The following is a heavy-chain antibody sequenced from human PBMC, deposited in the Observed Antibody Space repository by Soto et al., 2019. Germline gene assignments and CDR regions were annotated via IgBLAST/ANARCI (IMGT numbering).Heavy chain of an antibody. J-gene: IGHJ4*02. V-gene: IGHV3-30-3*01. CDR3: ARESVGATTCFDY. Sequence: QVQLVESGGGVVQPGRSLRLSCAASGFTFSSYAMHWVRQAPGKGLEWVAVISYDGNNKYYADSVKGRFTISRDNSKNTLYLQMYSLRAEDTAVYYCARESVGATTCFDYWGQGTLVTVSS. CDR2: ISYDGNNK. CDR1: GFTFSSYA. D-gene: IGHD1-26*01.